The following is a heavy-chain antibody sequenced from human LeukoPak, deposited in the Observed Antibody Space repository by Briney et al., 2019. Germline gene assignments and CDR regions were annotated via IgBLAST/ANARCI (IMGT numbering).Heavy chain of an antibody. V-gene: IGHV1-18*01. CDR3: ARARIAVAGTTYFDY. Sequence: ASVKVSCKASGYTFTSYGISWVRQAPGQGLEWMGWISAYNGNTNYAQKLQGRVTMTTDTSTSTAYMELRSLRSDDTAVYYCARARIAVAGTTYFDYWGQGTLVTVSS. J-gene: IGHJ4*02. CDR2: ISAYNGNT. CDR1: GYTFTSYG. D-gene: IGHD6-19*01.